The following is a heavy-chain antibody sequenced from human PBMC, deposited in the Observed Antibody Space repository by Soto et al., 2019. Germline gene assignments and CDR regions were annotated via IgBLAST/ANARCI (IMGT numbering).Heavy chain of an antibody. J-gene: IGHJ4*02. D-gene: IGHD4-4*01. Sequence: EVQLVESGGGLVQPGGSLGLSCAASGFTFSSYSMNWIRQAPGKGLEWVSYISSSSSTIYYADSVKGRFTISRDNAKNSLYLQMNSLRDEDTAVYYCARAWFYSNALFDYWGQGTLVTVSS. CDR2: ISSSSSTI. CDR1: GFTFSSYS. V-gene: IGHV3-48*02. CDR3: ARAWFYSNALFDY.